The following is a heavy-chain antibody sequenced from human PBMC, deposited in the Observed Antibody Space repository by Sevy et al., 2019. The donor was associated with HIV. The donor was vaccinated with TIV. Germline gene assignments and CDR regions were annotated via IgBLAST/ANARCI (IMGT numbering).Heavy chain of an antibody. CDR3: ARAYLLAVAGTTRFDP. D-gene: IGHD6-19*01. V-gene: IGHV1-8*01. Sequence: ASVKVSCKASGYTFTSYDINWVRQATGQGLEWMGWMNPNSGNTGYAQKFQGRVTMTRNTSISTAYMELSSLRSEDTAVYYCARAYLLAVAGTTRFDPWGQGTLVTVSS. CDR1: GYTFTSYD. CDR2: MNPNSGNT. J-gene: IGHJ5*02.